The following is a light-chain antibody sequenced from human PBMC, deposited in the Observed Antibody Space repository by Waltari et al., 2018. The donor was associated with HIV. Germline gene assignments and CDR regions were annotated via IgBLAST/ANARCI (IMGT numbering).Light chain of an antibody. V-gene: IGLV2-8*01. CDR2: EVS. J-gene: IGLJ2*01. Sequence: QSALTQPPSASGSPGQSVTISCTGTSSDVGGYKSVSWYQQHPGKAPQVMIYEVSKLPSGVPDRFSGSKSGNTASLTVSGLQAEDEADYYCSSYAGSNNVVFGGGTKLTVL. CDR1: SSDVGGYKS. CDR3: SSYAGSNNVV.